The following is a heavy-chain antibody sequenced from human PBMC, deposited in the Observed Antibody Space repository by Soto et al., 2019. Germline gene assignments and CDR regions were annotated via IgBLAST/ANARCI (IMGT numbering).Heavy chain of an antibody. CDR3: ARDGTYSSSSRLDY. D-gene: IGHD6-6*01. CDR2: IYHSGST. J-gene: IGHJ4*02. Sequence: SETLSLTCAVSGGSISSSNWWSWVRQPPGKGLEWIGEIYHSGSTNYNPSLKSRVTISVDKSKNQFSLKLSSVTAADTAVYYCARDGTYSSSSRLDYWGQGTLVTVSS. V-gene: IGHV4-4*02. CDR1: GGSISSSNW.